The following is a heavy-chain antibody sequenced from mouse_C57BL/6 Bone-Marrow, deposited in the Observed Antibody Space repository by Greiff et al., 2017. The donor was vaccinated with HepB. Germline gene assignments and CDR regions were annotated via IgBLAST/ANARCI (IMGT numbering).Heavy chain of an antibody. V-gene: IGHV7-1*01. CDR2: SRNKANDYTT. D-gene: IGHD1-1*01. CDR1: GFTFSDFY. J-gene: IGHJ1*03. Sequence: EVQLVESGGGLVQSGRSLRLSCATSGFTFSDFYMEWVRQAPGKGLEWIAASRNKANDYTTEYSASVKGRFIVSRDTSQSILYLQMNALGAEDTAIYYCAREAYYYGSSWYFDVWGTGTTVTVSS. CDR3: AREAYYYGSSWYFDV.